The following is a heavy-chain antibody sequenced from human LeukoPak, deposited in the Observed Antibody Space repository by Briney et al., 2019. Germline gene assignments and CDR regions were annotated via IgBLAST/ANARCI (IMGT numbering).Heavy chain of an antibody. V-gene: IGHV1-2*02. CDR1: GYTFTGYY. D-gene: IGHD6-19*01. J-gene: IGHJ4*02. Sequence: ASVKVSCKASGYTFTGYYMHWVRQAPGQGLEWMGWINPNSGGTNYAQKFQGRVTMTRDTSISTAYMELSRLRSDDTAVYYCARRHSSGWYVFDYWGQGTLVTVSS. CDR3: ARRHSSGWYVFDY. CDR2: INPNSGGT.